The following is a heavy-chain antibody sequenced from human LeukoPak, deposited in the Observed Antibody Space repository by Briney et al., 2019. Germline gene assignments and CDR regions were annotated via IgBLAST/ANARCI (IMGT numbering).Heavy chain of an antibody. V-gene: IGHV1-2*06. J-gene: IGHJ5*02. CDR3: ARGCSGGSCYSDNWFDP. CDR1: GYTFTSYY. D-gene: IGHD2-15*01. CDR2: INPDSGGT. Sequence: ASVKVSCKASGYTFTSYYMHWVRQAPGQGLEWMGRINPDSGGTNYAQKFQGRVTMTRDTSISTAYMELSRLRSDDTAVYYCARGCSGGSCYSDNWFDPWGQGTLVTVSS.